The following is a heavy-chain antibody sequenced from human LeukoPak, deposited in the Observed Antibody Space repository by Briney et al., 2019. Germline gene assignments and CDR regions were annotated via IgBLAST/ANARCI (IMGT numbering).Heavy chain of an antibody. CDR2: IRDDGSNK. J-gene: IGHJ5*02. V-gene: IGHV3-30*02. CDR1: GFTFSSYG. CDR3: AKASPRSGSYYCS. Sequence: GGSLRLSCAASGFTFSSYGMHWVRQAPGKGLEWVAFIRDDGSNKYYADSVKGRFTISRDNSKNTLYLQMNSLRAEDTAVYYCAKASPRSGSYYCSWGQGTLVTVSS. D-gene: IGHD3-10*01.